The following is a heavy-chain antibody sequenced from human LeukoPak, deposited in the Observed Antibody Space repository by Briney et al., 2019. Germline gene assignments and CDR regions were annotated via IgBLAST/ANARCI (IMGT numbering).Heavy chain of an antibody. CDR1: GFTFSSYE. D-gene: IGHD3-22*01. V-gene: IGHV3-48*03. Sequence: GGSLRLSCAASGFTFSSYEMNWVRQAPGKGLEWVSYISSSGSTIYYADSVKGRFTISRDNAKNSLYLQMNSLRAEDTAVYYCALKPLYYYDSSGAFDYWGQGTLVTVSS. CDR3: ALKPLYYYDSSGAFDY. J-gene: IGHJ4*02. CDR2: ISSSGSTI.